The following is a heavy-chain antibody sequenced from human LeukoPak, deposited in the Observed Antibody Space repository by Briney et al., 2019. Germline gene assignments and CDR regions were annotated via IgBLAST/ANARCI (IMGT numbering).Heavy chain of an antibody. J-gene: IGHJ4*02. Sequence: GGSLRLSCAASGFSFSYYWMSWVRQAPGKGLEWVANIKQDGSEKYYADSVKGRFTISRDNSKNTLYLQMNSLRAEDTAVYYCAKEGERRRWLLTEGLYYFDYWGQGTLVTVSS. CDR3: AKEGERRRWLLTEGLYYFDY. V-gene: IGHV3-7*01. CDR1: GFSFSYYW. CDR2: IKQDGSEK. D-gene: IGHD5-24*01.